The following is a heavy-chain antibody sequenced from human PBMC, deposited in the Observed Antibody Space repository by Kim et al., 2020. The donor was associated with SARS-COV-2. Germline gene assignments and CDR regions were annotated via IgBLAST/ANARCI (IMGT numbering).Heavy chain of an antibody. Sequence: QGRVTMTRDTSTSTVYMELSSLRSEDTAVYYCARGVTMVRGVISYDAFDIWGQGTMVTVSS. CDR3: ARGVTMVRGVISYDAFDI. D-gene: IGHD3-10*01. J-gene: IGHJ3*02. V-gene: IGHV1-46*01.